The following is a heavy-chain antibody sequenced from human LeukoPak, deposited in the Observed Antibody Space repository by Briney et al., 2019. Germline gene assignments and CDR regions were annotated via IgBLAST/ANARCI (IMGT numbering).Heavy chain of an antibody. CDR2: ISAYNGNT. CDR3: ARDLFYNSSGYYPSPNYYYYGMAV. CDR1: GYTFTSYG. V-gene: IGHV1-18*01. J-gene: IGHJ6*02. D-gene: IGHD3-22*01. Sequence: ASVKVSCKASGYTFTSYGISWVRQAPGQGLEWMGWISAYNGNTNYAQKLQGRVTMTTDTSTSTAYMELRSLRSDDTAVYYCARDLFYNSSGYYPSPNYYYYGMAVWGQGTSAPVSS.